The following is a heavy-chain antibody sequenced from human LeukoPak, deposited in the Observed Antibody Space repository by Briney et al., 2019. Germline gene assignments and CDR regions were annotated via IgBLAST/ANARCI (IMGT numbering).Heavy chain of an antibody. J-gene: IGHJ6*02. CDR2: ISYDGSNK. Sequence: GGSLRLSCAPSGFTFSSYAMHWVRQAPGKGLEWVAVISYDGSNKYYADSVKGRFTISRDNSKNTLYLQMNSLRAEDTAVYYCATFSVWFGELWSQGMDVWGQETTVTVS. CDR3: ATFSVWFGELWSQGMDV. D-gene: IGHD3-10*01. CDR1: GFTFSSYA. V-gene: IGHV3-30-3*01.